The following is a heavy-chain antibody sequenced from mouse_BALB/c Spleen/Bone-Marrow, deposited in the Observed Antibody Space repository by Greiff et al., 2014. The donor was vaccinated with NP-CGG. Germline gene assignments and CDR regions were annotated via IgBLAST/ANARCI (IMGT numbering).Heavy chain of an antibody. V-gene: IGHV1-54*01. CDR3: ARSGYYGSNYAMDY. CDR1: GYAFTNYL. Sequence: VQLQQSGAELVRPGPSVKVSCKASGYAFTNYLIEWVKQRPGQGLEWIGVINPGSGGTNYNEKFKGKATLTADKSSSTAYMQLSSLTSDDSAVYFCARSGYYGSNYAMDYWGQGTSVTVSS. D-gene: IGHD1-1*01. J-gene: IGHJ4*01. CDR2: INPGSGGT.